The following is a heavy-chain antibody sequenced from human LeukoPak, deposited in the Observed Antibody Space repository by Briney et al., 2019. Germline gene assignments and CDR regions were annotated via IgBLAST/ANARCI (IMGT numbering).Heavy chain of an antibody. CDR3: ARSGPEDCSSTSCSGFDP. V-gene: IGHV4-38-2*02. D-gene: IGHD2-2*01. CDR2: IYHSGST. Sequence: SKTLSFTCTVSGYSISSGYYWGWIRQPPGKGLEWIGSIYHSGSTYYNPSLKSRVTISVDTSKNQFSLKLSSVTAADTAVYYCARSGPEDCSSTSCSGFDPWGQGTLVTVSS. J-gene: IGHJ5*02. CDR1: GYSISSGYY.